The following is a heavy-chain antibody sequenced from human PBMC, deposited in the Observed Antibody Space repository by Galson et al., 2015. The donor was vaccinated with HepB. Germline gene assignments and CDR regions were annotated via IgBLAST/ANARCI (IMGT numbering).Heavy chain of an antibody. V-gene: IGHV3-21*01. D-gene: IGHD2-2*01. CDR2: ISSSSSYI. Sequence: SLRLSCAASGFTFSSYSMNWVRQAPGKGLEWVSSISSSSSYIYYADSVKGRFTISRDNAKNSLYLQMNSLRAEDTAVYYCASLYGLFCSSTSCSHVSGSGRFYYGMDVWGQGTTVTVSS. CDR1: GFTFSSYS. CDR3: ASLYGLFCSSTSCSHVSGSGRFYYGMDV. J-gene: IGHJ6*02.